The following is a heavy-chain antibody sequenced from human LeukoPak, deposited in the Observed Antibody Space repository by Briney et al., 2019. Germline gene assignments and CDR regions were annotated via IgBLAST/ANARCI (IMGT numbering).Heavy chain of an antibody. V-gene: IGHV1-24*01. CDR2: FDPEDGAA. J-gene: IGHJ4*02. Sequence: ASVKVSCKVSGYTLTELSMHWVRQAPGKGLEWMGGFDPEDGAAIYAQKFQGRVTMTEDTSTDTAYMELSSLRSEDTAVYYCATVVLYSGYYFDYWGQGTLVTVSS. CDR3: ATVVLYSGYYFDY. CDR1: GYTLTELS. D-gene: IGHD5-12*01.